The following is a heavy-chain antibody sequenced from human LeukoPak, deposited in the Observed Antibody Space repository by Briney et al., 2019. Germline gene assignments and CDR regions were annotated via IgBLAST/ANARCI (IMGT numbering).Heavy chain of an antibody. CDR1: GYSISSGYY. CDR3: ARGTTLDY. J-gene: IGHJ4*02. V-gene: IGHV4-38-2*02. CDR2: LHHSGNT. D-gene: IGHD4-11*01. Sequence: SETLSLTCTVSGYSISSGYYWGWIRQPPGKGLEWIGSLHHSGNTYYNPSLKSRVTMSVDTSTNQFSLKLSSVTATDTAVYYCARGTTLDYWGQGTLVTVSS.